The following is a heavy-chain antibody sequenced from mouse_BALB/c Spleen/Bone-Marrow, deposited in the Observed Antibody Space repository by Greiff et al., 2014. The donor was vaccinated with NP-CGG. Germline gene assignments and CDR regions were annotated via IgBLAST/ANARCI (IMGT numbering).Heavy chain of an antibody. Sequence: EVQLQQSGPELVKPGASVKISYKASGYSFTGYFMNWVMQSHEKSLEWIGRISPYNGDTFYNQKFKGKATLTVDKSSSTAHMELRSLASEDSAVYYCTRVTTDWYFDVWGAGTTVTVSS. CDR2: ISPYNGDT. D-gene: IGHD1-1*01. V-gene: IGHV1-20*02. J-gene: IGHJ1*01. CDR3: TRVTTDWYFDV. CDR1: GYSFTGYF.